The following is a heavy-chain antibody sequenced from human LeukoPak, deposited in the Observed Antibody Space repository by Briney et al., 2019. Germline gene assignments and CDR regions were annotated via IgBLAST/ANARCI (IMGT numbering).Heavy chain of an antibody. CDR1: GYTFTSYG. Sequence: ASVKVSCKASGYTFTSYGISWVRQAPGQGLEWMGWISDYNGNTNYAQKFQGRVTMTRDTSISTAYMELSRLRSDDTAVYYCARDLTMVRGVIITWAGSDDAFDIWGQGTMVTVSS. CDR2: ISDYNGNT. J-gene: IGHJ3*02. V-gene: IGHV1-18*01. CDR3: ARDLTMVRGVIITWAGSDDAFDI. D-gene: IGHD3-10*01.